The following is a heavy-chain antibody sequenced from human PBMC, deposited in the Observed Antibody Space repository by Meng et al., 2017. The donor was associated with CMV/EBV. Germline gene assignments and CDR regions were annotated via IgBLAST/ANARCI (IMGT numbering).Heavy chain of an antibody. J-gene: IGHJ5*02. CDR3: ARGITTLGWFDP. V-gene: IGHV4-34*01. CDR2: INHSGST. D-gene: IGHD3-10*02. Sequence: SETLSLTCAVYGGSFSGHYWSWIRQPPGKGLEWIGEINHSGSTNYNPSLKSRVTISVDTSKNQFSLKLSSVTAADTAVYYCARGITTLGWFDPWGQGTLVTVSS. CDR1: GGSFSGHY.